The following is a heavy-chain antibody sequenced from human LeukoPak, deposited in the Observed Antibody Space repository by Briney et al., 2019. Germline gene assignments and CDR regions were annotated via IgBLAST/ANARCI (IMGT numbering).Heavy chain of an antibody. D-gene: IGHD5-24*01. Sequence: SGPTLVKPTQTLTLTCTFSGFSLSTSGVGVGWIRQPPGKALEWLALIYWDDYKRYSPSLKSRLTINKDTSKTQVVLTMANMDPVDTATYYCAHISRWLQPRGWFDPWGQGTLVTVSS. CDR1: GFSLSTSGVG. J-gene: IGHJ5*02. V-gene: IGHV2-5*02. CDR2: IYWDDYK. CDR3: AHISRWLQPRGWFDP.